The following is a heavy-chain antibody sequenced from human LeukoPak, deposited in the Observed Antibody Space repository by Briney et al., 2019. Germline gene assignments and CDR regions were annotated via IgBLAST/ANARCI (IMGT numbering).Heavy chain of an antibody. CDR3: AKSTRAVMAMMDV. Sequence: GGSLRLSCAASGFTFSNYSMNWVRQAPGKGLEWVSSISSRSTYIYHADSVRGRFTISRDNAKNSLFLQMNSLRAEDTAVYFCAKSTRAVMAMMDVWGKGTTVTISS. J-gene: IGHJ6*04. CDR1: GFTFSNYS. CDR2: ISSRSTYI. V-gene: IGHV3-21*01. D-gene: IGHD3-16*01.